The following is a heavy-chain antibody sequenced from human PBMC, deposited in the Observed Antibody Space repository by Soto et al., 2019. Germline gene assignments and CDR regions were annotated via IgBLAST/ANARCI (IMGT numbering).Heavy chain of an antibody. D-gene: IGHD3-16*01. Sequence: ESGGGVVQPGRSLRLSCAASGFTFSSYAMHWVRQAPGKGLEWVAVISYDGSNKYYADSVKGRFTISRDNSKNTLYLQMNSLRAEDTAVYYCARERDVWGSSGRKNWFDPWGQGTLVTVSS. CDR3: ARERDVWGSSGRKNWFDP. CDR2: ISYDGSNK. J-gene: IGHJ5*02. V-gene: IGHV3-30-3*01. CDR1: GFTFSSYA.